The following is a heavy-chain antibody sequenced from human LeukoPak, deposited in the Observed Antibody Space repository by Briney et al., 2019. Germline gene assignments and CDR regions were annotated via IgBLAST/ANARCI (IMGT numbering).Heavy chain of an antibody. CDR3: AKSKNRSSGWYLDY. J-gene: IGHJ4*02. Sequence: GGSLRLSCAASGFTFSSYAMSWVRQAPGKGLEWVSAISGSGGSTYYADSVKGRFTISRDNSKNTLYLQMNSPRAEDTAVYYCAKSKNRSSGWYLDYWGQGTLVTVSS. CDR2: ISGSGGST. CDR1: GFTFSSYA. D-gene: IGHD6-19*01. V-gene: IGHV3-23*01.